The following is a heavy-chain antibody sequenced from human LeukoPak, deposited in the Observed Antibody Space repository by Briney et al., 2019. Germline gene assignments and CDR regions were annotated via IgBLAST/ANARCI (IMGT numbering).Heavy chain of an antibody. V-gene: IGHV3-48*04. Sequence: PGRSLRLSCAASGFTFSSYAMHCVRQAPGKGLEWVSYISSSSTTIYYADSVKGRFTISRDNAKNSLYLQMNSLRAEDTAVYYCASGESYYDYVWGSYREDCWGQGTLVTVSS. J-gene: IGHJ4*02. CDR3: ASGESYYDYVWGSYREDC. D-gene: IGHD3-16*02. CDR2: ISSSSTTI. CDR1: GFTFSSYA.